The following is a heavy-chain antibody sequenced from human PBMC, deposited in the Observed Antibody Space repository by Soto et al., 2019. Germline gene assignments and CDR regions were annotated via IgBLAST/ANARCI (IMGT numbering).Heavy chain of an antibody. J-gene: IGHJ1*01. Sequence: ASVKVSCKAPGETFRREVISWVRQAPGQGLEWLGGITPMSGTTDYAQKFQGRVTFSADKSTGTAYFELSSLTFDDTGVYYCARGVSMAGRPGFFHHWGQGSLFTVSS. CDR1: GETFRREV. CDR3: ARGVSMAGRPGFFHH. V-gene: IGHV1-69*06. D-gene: IGHD6-6*01. CDR2: ITPMSGTT.